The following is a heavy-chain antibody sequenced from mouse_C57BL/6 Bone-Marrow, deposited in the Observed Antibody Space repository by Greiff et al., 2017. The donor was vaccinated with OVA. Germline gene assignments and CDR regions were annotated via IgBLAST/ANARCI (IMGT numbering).Heavy chain of an antibody. V-gene: IGHV1-18*01. Sequence: VQLKESGPELVKPGASVKIPCKASGYTFTDYNMDWVKQSHGKSLEWIGDINPNNGGTIYNQKFKGKATLTVDKSSSTAYMELRSLTSEDTAVYYCARLATVVQYYFDYWGQGTTLTVSS. CDR1: GYTFTDYN. J-gene: IGHJ2*01. CDR2: INPNNGGT. CDR3: ARLATVVQYYFDY. D-gene: IGHD1-1*01.